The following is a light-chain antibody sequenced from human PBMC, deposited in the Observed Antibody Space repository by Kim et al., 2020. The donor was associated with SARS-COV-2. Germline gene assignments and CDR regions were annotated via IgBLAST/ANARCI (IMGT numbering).Light chain of an antibody. CDR1: QSVSY. V-gene: IGKV3-20*01. CDR3: QQSDASPLT. J-gene: IGKJ4*01. Sequence: LSLSPGQRPTLTCRASQSVSYLAWYQQRPGQSPRLLMYEATSRATGIPDRFSGSGSGTDFTLTISGLEPEDFQVYYCQQSDASPLTFGGGTKLEI. CDR2: EAT.